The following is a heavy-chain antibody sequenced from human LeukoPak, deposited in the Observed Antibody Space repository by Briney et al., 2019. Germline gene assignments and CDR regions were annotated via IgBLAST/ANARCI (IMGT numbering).Heavy chain of an antibody. CDR1: GFTFSNYG. J-gene: IGHJ4*02. CDR2: IRDSGSST. Sequence: PGGSLRLSCAASGFTFSNYGMSWVRQAPGKGLEWVSAIRDSGSSTHYADSVKGRFTTSRDNSKNTLFLQMNSLRAEDTAIYYCAKYGPQDSGSSHFDYWGQGALVTVSS. CDR3: AKYGPQDSGSSHFDY. D-gene: IGHD1-26*01. V-gene: IGHV3-23*01.